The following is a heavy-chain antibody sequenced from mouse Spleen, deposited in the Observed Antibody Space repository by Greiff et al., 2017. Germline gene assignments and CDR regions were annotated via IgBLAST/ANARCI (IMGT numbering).Heavy chain of an antibody. V-gene: IGHV5-4*01. CDR3: AREQLRLRGYFDY. CDR2: ISDGGSYT. J-gene: IGHJ2*01. D-gene: IGHD3-2*02. Sequence: EVQLVESGGGLVKPGGSLKLSCAASGFTFSSYAMSWVRQTPEKRLEWVATISDGGSYTYYPDNVKGRFTISRDNAKNNLYLQMSHLKSEDTAMYYCAREQLRLRGYFDYWGQGTTLTVSS. CDR1: GFTFSSYA.